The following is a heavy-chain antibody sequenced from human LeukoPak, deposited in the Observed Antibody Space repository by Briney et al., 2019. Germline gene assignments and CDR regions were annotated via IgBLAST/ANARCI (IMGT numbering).Heavy chain of an antibody. CDR3: ARIVAETYYDFWSGYSIFDY. D-gene: IGHD3-3*01. CDR2: INPNSGGA. CDR1: GYTFTGYY. Sequence: ASVKVSCKASGYTFTGYYMHWVRQAPGQGLEWMGWINPNSGGANYAQKFQGRVTMTRDTFIGTAYMELSRLRSDDTAVYYCARIVAETYYDFWSGYSIFDYWGQGTLVTVSS. J-gene: IGHJ4*02. V-gene: IGHV1-2*02.